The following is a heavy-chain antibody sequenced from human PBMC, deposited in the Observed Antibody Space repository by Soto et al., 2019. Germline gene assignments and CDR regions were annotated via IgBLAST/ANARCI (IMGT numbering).Heavy chain of an antibody. CDR2: IYYSGST. D-gene: IGHD2-8*01. V-gene: IGHV4-59*08. Sequence: PSETLSLTCTVSGGSISSYYWSWIRQPPGKGLEWIGYIYYSGSTNYNPSLKSRVTISVDTSKNQFSLKLSSVTAADTAVYYCARHVLMVGGFDSWGQGTLVTVSS. CDR3: ARHVLMVGGFDS. J-gene: IGHJ4*02. CDR1: GGSISSYY.